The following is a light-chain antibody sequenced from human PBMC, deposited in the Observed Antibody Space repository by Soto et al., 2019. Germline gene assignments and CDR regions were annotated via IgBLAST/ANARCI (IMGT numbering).Light chain of an antibody. V-gene: IGKV3-15*01. CDR2: GAS. CDR3: QQYNNWPPADT. CDR1: QSVSSN. Sequence: EIVMTQSPATLSVSPGERATLSCRASQSVSSNLAWYQQKPGQAPRLLIYGASTRATGIPARFSGSGSGTESTLTISILQSEDFAVYYCQQYNNWPPADTFGGGTKVEIK. J-gene: IGKJ4*01.